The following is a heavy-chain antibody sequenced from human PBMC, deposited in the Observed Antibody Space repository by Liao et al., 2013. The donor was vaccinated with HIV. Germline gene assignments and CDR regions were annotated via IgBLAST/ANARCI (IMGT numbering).Heavy chain of an antibody. J-gene: IGHJ3*02. CDR1: GGSITDFY. V-gene: IGHV4-59*01. Sequence: QVQLQASGAGLVRPSETLSLTCTVSGGSITDFYWTWIRQTPEKGLEWIGHVNYNGNTNYNPSLKSRVTMSLDTSKTQLSLQLTSVTAADTALYFCARDMGRVSGGDALDIWGQGTTGHRLF. CDR3: ARDMGRVSGGDALDI. CDR2: VNYNGNT. D-gene: IGHD2-15*01.